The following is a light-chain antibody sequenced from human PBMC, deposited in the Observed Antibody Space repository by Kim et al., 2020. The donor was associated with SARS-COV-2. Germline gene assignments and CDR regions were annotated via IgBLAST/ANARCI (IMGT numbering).Light chain of an antibody. CDR3: EQRSNFFT. CDR1: QSVSCF. V-gene: IGKV3-11*01. CDR2: DAS. Sequence: LSAVEVPTTACRASQSVSCFLSYYQQKPGPAPRLLIYDASNRATGIPAWFSGSGSRTYFTLTISSLAPEDFAVYCYEQRSNFFTFGPGTKVDIK. J-gene: IGKJ3*01.